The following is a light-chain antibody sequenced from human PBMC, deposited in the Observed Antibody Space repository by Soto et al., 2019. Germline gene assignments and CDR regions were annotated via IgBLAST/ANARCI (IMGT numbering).Light chain of an antibody. CDR2: GNN. CDR3: QSYGGTLNGFLYV. V-gene: IGLV1-40*01. J-gene: IGLJ1*01. Sequence: QSVLTQPPSVSGAPGQRVTISCTGSSSNIGAGYDVHWYQQLPGTAPKLLIYGNNNRPSGVPDRFSGSKSGTSASLAITGLQAEDEADYYCQSYGGTLNGFLYVFGTGTKLTVL. CDR1: SSNIGAGYD.